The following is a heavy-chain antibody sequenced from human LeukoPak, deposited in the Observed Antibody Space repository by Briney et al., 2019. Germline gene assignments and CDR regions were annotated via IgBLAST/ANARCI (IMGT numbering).Heavy chain of an antibody. V-gene: IGHV1-18*01. Sequence: ASVKVSCKASGYAFTSYGISWVRQAPGQGLEWMGWISAYNGNTNYAQKLQGRVTMTTDTSTSTAYMELGSLRSDDTAVYYCARGHSDGWSPDWFDPWGQGTLVTVSS. CDR2: ISAYNGNT. J-gene: IGHJ5*02. D-gene: IGHD6-19*01. CDR3: ARGHSDGWSPDWFDP. CDR1: GYAFTSYG.